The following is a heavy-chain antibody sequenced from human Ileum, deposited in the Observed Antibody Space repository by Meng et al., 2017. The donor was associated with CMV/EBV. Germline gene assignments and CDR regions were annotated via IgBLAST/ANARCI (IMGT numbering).Heavy chain of an antibody. J-gene: IGHJ5*01. Sequence: GGSLRLSCAASGLRVSDNYMVWVRQVAGKGLQWVSTLYTGGSAHYSPSVEGRFTISKDNFNNMLYLQMNSLGVEDTGVYYCAREQMGAWSGYFDSWGQGVLVTVSS. CDR2: LYTGGSA. D-gene: IGHD3-3*01. V-gene: IGHV3-53*01. CDR3: AREQMGAWSGYFDS. CDR1: GLRVSDNY.